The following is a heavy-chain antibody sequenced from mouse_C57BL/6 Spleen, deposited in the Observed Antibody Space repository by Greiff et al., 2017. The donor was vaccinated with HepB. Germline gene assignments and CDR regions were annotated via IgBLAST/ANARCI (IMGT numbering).Heavy chain of an antibody. CDR3: ARGRHLRFPYAMDY. CDR2: INPNNGGT. Sequence: VQLQQSGPELVKPGASVKIPCKASGYTFTDYNMDWVKQSHGKSLEWIGDINPNNGGTIYNQKFKGKATLTVDKSSSTAYMELRSLTSEDTAVYYCARGRHLRFPYAMDYWGQGTSVTVSS. CDR1: GYTFTDYN. D-gene: IGHD3-2*02. V-gene: IGHV1-18*01. J-gene: IGHJ4*01.